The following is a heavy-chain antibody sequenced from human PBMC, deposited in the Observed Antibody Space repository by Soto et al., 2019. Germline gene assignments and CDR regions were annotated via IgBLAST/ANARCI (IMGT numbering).Heavy chain of an antibody. J-gene: IGHJ4*02. Sequence: GGSLRLSCAASGFTVSSNYMSWVRQAPGKGLEWVSVIYSGGSTYYADSVKGRFTISRDNSKNTLYLQMNSLRAEDTAVYYCARDRYCSGGSCYLQLDYWGQGTLVTVSS. D-gene: IGHD2-15*01. CDR2: IYSGGST. CDR3: ARDRYCSGGSCYLQLDY. CDR1: GFTVSSNY. V-gene: IGHV3-53*01.